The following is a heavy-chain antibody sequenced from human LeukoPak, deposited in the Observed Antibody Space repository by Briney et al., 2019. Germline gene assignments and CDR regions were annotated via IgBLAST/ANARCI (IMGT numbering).Heavy chain of an antibody. CDR1: GGSISSYY. CDR2: IYYSGST. Sequence: PSETLSLTCTVSGGSISSYYWSWIRQPPGKGLEWIGYIYYSGSTNYNPSLKSRVTISVDTSKNQFSLKLSSVTAADTAVYYCARVDPDSSSTLEVFDYWGQGTLVTASS. V-gene: IGHV4-59*01. D-gene: IGHD6-6*01. CDR3: ARVDPDSSSTLEVFDY. J-gene: IGHJ4*02.